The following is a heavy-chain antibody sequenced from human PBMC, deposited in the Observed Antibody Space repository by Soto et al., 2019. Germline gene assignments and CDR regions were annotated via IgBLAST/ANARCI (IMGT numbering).Heavy chain of an antibody. V-gene: IGHV4-39*01. Sequence: PSETLSLTCTVSGGSISSSSHNWGWIRQPPGKGLEWIGSIYYSGSTYYNPSLKSRVSISVDTSKNQFPLKLFSATAADTAVYYCARSMDCGGNTCYFAPWFDPWGQGTRVTVSS. CDR3: ARSMDCGGNTCYFAPWFDP. CDR1: GGSISSSSHN. J-gene: IGHJ5*02. D-gene: IGHD2-2*01. CDR2: IYYSGST.